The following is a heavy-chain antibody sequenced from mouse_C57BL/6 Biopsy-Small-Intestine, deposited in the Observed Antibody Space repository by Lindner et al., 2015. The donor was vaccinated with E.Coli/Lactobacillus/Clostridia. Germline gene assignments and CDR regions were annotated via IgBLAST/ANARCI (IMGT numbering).Heavy chain of an antibody. CDR1: GYSITSGYY. V-gene: IGHV3-6*01. D-gene: IGHD2-1*01. Sequence: VQLQESGPGLVKPSQSLSLTCSVTGYSITSGYYWNWIRQFPGDKLEWMGYISYDGSNNYNPSLKNRISITRDTSKNQFFLKLNSVTTEDTATYYCANRWLYNFDYWGQGTTLTVSS. CDR2: ISYDGSN. J-gene: IGHJ2*01. CDR3: ANRWLYNFDY.